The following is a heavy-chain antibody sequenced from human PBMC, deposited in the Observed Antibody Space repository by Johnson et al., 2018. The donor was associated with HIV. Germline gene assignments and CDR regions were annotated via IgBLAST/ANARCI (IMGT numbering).Heavy chain of an antibody. J-gene: IGHJ3*02. CDR2: ISWNSGSI. CDR1: GFTYDDYA. Sequence: VQLVESGGGLVQPGRSLRLSCAASGFTYDDYAMHWVRQVPGKGLEWVSGISWNSGSIGYADSVKGRFTISRDNAKNTVYLQMNSLRAEDTAVYFCARGDNAAAGDAFDIWGQGTMVTVSS. CDR3: ARGDNAAAGDAFDI. D-gene: IGHD6-13*01. V-gene: IGHV3-9*01.